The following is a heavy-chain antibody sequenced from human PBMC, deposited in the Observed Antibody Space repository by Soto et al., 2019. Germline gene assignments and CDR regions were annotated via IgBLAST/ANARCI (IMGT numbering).Heavy chain of an antibody. CDR1: RLTFNDFD. Sequence: GGSLRLSCAASRLTFNDFDMTWVRQARGKGLGWVASVTHNADRTYYAESVKGRFTISRDRSKHTVYLQMNSLRAEDTAVYYCGKPPDAFDVWGQRTMVTVSS. J-gene: IGHJ3*01. CDR2: VTHNADRT. V-gene: IGHV3-23*01. CDR3: GKPPDAFDV.